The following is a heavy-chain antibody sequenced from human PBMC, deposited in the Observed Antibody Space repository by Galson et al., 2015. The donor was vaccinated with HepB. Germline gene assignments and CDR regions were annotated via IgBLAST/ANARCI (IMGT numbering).Heavy chain of an antibody. CDR2: ISESGGSS. CDR1: GFTFSSYA. D-gene: IGHD6-13*01. J-gene: IGHJ2*01. CDR3: AKARGYPGYFDL. Sequence: SLRLSCAASGFTFSSYAMNWVRQAPGKGLEWVSVISESGGSSYYADSVKGRFTISRDNSRNTLYLQVNSLRAEDTAVYYCAKARGYPGYFDLWGRGTLVTVSS. V-gene: IGHV3-23*01.